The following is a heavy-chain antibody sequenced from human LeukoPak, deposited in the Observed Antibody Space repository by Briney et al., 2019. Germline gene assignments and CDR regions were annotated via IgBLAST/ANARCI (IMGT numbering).Heavy chain of an antibody. D-gene: IGHD2-2*01. J-gene: IGHJ3*02. CDR1: GYTFTGYY. V-gene: IGHV1-2*02. CDR2: INPNSGGT. Sequence: ASVKVSCKASGYTFTGYYMHWVRQAPGQGLEWMGWINPNSGGTNYAQKFQGRVTMTRDTSISTAHMELSRLRSDDTAVYYCARHCSSTSCYLVFDAFDIWGQGTMVTVSS. CDR3: ARHCSSTSCYLVFDAFDI.